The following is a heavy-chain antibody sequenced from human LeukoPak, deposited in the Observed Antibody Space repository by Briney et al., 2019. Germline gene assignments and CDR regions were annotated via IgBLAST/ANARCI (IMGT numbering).Heavy chain of an antibody. J-gene: IGHJ5*02. CDR2: IYPGDSDT. CDR1: GYSFTSYW. D-gene: IGHD2-2*02. Sequence: GESLKISCKGSGYSFTSYWIGWVRQMPGKGLEWMGIIYPGDSDTRYSPSFQGQVTISADKSISTAYLQWSSLKASDTAMYYGARFRSTSCYTGFCSWFDPWGQGTLVNGSS. CDR3: ARFRSTSCYTGFCSWFDP. V-gene: IGHV5-51*01.